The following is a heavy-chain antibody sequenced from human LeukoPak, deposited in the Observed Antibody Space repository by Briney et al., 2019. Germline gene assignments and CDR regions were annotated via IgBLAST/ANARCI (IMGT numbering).Heavy chain of an antibody. CDR3: TSDILTGPNDAFDI. D-gene: IGHD3-9*01. CDR2: IKSKTDGGTT. J-gene: IGHJ3*02. V-gene: IGHV3-15*01. CDR1: GFTFSNAW. Sequence: GGSLRLSCAASGFTFSNAWMSWVRQAPGKGLEWVGRIKSKTDGGTTDYAAPVKGRFTISRDDSKNTLYLQMNSLKTEDTAVYYCTSDILTGPNDAFDIWGQGTMVTVSS.